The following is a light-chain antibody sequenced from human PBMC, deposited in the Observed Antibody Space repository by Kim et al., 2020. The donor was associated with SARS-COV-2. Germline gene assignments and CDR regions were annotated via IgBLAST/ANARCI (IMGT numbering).Light chain of an antibody. V-gene: IGKV1-5*01. CDR3: QQYNAYPHT. J-gene: IGKJ2*01. CDR1: QSVYNW. CDR2: DAS. Sequence: ASVGDRVTITCRASQSVYNWMAWYQHKPGKAPKLLMYDASTLESGIPSRFSGSGYGTEFILTISSLHPDDFATYYCQQYNAYPHTFGQGTKVDIK.